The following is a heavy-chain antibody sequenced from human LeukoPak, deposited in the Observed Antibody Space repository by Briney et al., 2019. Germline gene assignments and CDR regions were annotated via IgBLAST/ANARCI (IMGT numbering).Heavy chain of an antibody. D-gene: IGHD6-19*01. CDR3: ARDWAGWYSSGNYFYYGVDV. V-gene: IGHV4-59*01. CDR2: IYYRGNT. CDR1: GGSISSYY. Sequence: SETLSLTCTVSGGSISSYYWSWIRQPPGKGLEWIGYIYYRGNTNYNPSLKSRVTISVDTSKNQFSLILSSVTAADTAVYYCARDWAGWYSSGNYFYYGVDVWGQGTTVIVSS. J-gene: IGHJ6*02.